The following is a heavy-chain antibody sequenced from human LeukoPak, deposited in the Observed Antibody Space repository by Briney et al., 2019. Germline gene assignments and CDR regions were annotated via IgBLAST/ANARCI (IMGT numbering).Heavy chain of an antibody. CDR3: GREEGSGCYDY. V-gene: IGHV1-2*02. CDR1: GYTFTAYY. J-gene: IGHJ4*02. Sequence: ASVKVSCKVSGYTFTAYYMHWVRQAPGQGLEWMGWINPNSGGTNYAQKFQGRVTMTRDTSISTAYMELSRPRSDDTAVYYCGREEGSGCYDYWGQGTMVTVSS. CDR2: INPNSGGT. D-gene: IGHD6-19*01.